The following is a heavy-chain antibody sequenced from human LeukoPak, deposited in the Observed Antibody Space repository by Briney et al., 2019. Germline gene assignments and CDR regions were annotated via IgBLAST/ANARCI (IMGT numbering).Heavy chain of an antibody. Sequence: LTGRSLRLSCAASGFTFDDYAMHWVRQAPGKGLEWVSGISWNSGSIGYADSVKGRYTISRDNAKNTLYLQMNSQRAEDTAVYYCARVRYSSGWRNSMDAFDIWGQGTMVTVSS. D-gene: IGHD6-19*01. V-gene: IGHV3-9*01. CDR1: GFTFDDYA. J-gene: IGHJ3*02. CDR3: ARVRYSSGWRNSMDAFDI. CDR2: ISWNSGSI.